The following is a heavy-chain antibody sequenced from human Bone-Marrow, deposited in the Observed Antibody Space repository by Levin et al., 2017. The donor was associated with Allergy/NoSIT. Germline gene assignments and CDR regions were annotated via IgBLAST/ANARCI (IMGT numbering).Heavy chain of an antibody. V-gene: IGHV1-46*01. Sequence: ASVKVSCKASGYTFTSYYMHWVRQAPGQGLEWMGIINPSGGSTSYAQKFQGRVTMTRDTSTSTVYMELSSLRSEDTAVYYCARELSWGELLRGWFDPWGQGTLVTVSS. CDR3: ARELSWGELLRGWFDP. CDR2: INPSGGST. J-gene: IGHJ5*02. CDR1: GYTFTSYY. D-gene: IGHD1-26*01.